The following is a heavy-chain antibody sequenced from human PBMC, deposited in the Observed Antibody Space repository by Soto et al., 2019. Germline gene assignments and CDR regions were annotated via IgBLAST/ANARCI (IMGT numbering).Heavy chain of an antibody. J-gene: IGHJ4*02. CDR1: GFTFSSYG. V-gene: IGHV3-30*03. Sequence: GGSLRLSCAASGFTFSSYGMHWVRQAPGKGLEWVAVISYDGSNKYYADSVKGRFTISRDNSKNTLYLQMNSLRAEDTAVYYCAISQDYDILPGYFDYWGQGTLVTVSS. CDR3: AISQDYDILPGYFDY. D-gene: IGHD3-9*01. CDR2: ISYDGSNK.